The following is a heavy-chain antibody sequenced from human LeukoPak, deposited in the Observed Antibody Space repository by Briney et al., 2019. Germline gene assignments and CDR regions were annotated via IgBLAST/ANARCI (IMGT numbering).Heavy chain of an antibody. J-gene: IGHJ4*02. CDR2: INGDGSSR. V-gene: IGHV3-74*01. D-gene: IGHD6-13*01. CDR1: GFSFSNYW. CDR3: ATASSHRIAAGGDY. Sequence: GGSLRLSCAASGFSFSNYWMRWVRQVPGKGLVWVSRINGDGSSRNYADSVKGRFTISRDNAKNTLYLQMNSLRAEDTAVYYCATASSHRIAAGGDYWGQGTLVTVSS.